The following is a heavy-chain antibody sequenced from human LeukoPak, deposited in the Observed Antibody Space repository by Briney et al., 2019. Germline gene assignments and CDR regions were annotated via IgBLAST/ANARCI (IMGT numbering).Heavy chain of an antibody. CDR2: IWASGGNT. CDR3: GRDPNGDYVGAFEF. Sequence: GGSLRLSCRASGFIFSKYALVWVRQAPGKGLEGVSVIWASGGNTRYADAVKGRFTISRDNSKNTLYLQMNSLGADDTAVYYCGRDPNGDYVGAFEFWGQGTMVTVSS. CDR1: GFIFSKYA. V-gene: IGHV3-23*01. J-gene: IGHJ3*01. D-gene: IGHD4-17*01.